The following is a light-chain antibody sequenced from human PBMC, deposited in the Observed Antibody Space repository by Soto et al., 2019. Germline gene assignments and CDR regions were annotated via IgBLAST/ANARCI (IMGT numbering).Light chain of an antibody. J-gene: IGKJ1*01. CDR3: QEYNGRSS. Sequence: EGVTTQSPATLSVSPGERATLSCRASQNVGGDLAWYQQKPGQAPRLLLYRTSTRANGTPVRFSGSGSGTEFTPTTSSLQSEDFAVYYCQEYNGRSSFGQGTKVEIK. CDR1: QNVGGD. CDR2: RTS. V-gene: IGKV3-15*01.